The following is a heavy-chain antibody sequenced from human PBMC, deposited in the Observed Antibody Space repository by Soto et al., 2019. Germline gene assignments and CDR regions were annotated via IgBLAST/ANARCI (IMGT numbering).Heavy chain of an antibody. D-gene: IGHD3-3*01. V-gene: IGHV3-66*01. CDR1: GFTVSSNY. J-gene: IGHJ6*03. Sequence: EVQLVESGGGLVQPGGSLRLSCAASGFTVSSNYMSWVRQAPGKGLEWVSVIYSGGSTYYADSVKGRFTISRDNSKNTLYLQMNSRRAEDTAVYYCARPTRYYDFWSGYSKDYYMDVWGKGTTVTVSS. CDR2: IYSGGST. CDR3: ARPTRYYDFWSGYSKDYYMDV.